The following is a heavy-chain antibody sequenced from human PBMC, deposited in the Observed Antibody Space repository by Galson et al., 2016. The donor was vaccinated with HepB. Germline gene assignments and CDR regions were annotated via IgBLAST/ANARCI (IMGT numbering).Heavy chain of an antibody. J-gene: IGHJ3*01. CDR2: ISRSGDTL. CDR3: LYSSRWKGSNKGDADDV. D-gene: IGHD1-26*01. Sequence: SLRLSCAGSGFTFDNYQMNWVRQAPGKGLEWVSYISRSGDTLHYADSVKGRFTISRDNARNSLYLQMNSLRAEDTALYYSLYSSRWKGSNKGDADDVWGQGTMVAVSS. V-gene: IGHV3-48*03. CDR1: GFTFDNYQ.